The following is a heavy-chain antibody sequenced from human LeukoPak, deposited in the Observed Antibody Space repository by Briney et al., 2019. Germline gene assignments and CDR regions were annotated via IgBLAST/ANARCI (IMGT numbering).Heavy chain of an antibody. D-gene: IGHD1-26*01. Sequence: RGYLRLSCAATGFTFSSNSMNWVRQAPGKGLEWVSSISSSSSYIYYADSVKGRFNISRDNAKKSLYLQMNSLRAEDTAVYYCARTPIDYYGMDVWGQGTTVTISS. J-gene: IGHJ6*02. CDR3: ARTPIDYYGMDV. V-gene: IGHV3-21*01. CDR2: ISSSSSYI. CDR1: GFTFSSNS.